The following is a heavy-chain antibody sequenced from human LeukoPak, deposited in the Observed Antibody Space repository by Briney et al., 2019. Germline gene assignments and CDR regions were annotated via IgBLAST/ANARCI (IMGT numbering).Heavy chain of an antibody. D-gene: IGHD2-2*01. CDR2: INAGNGNT. CDR3: AGDLDVVVPAASGFDY. Sequence: ASVKVSCKASGYTFTSYAMHWVRQAPGQRLEWMGWINAGNGNTKYSQKFQGRVTITRDTSASTAYMELSSLRSEDTAVYYCAGDLDVVVPAASGFDYWGQGTLVTVSS. V-gene: IGHV1-3*01. CDR1: GYTFTSYA. J-gene: IGHJ4*02.